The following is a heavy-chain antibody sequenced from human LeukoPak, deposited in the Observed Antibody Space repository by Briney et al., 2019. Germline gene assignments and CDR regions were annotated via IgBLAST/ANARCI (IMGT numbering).Heavy chain of an antibody. J-gene: IGHJ4*02. Sequence: ASVKVSCKVSGYTLTELSMHWVRQAPGKGLEWMGGFDPEDGETIYAQKFQGRVTITADKSTSTAYMELSSLRSEDTAVYYCARGPYSSGWYYFDYWGQGTLVTVSS. CDR2: FDPEDGET. D-gene: IGHD6-19*01. CDR1: GYTLTELS. CDR3: ARGPYSSGWYYFDY. V-gene: IGHV1-24*01.